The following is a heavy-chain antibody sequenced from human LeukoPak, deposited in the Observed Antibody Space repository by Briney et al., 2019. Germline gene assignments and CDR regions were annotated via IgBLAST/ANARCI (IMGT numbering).Heavy chain of an antibody. V-gene: IGHV4-31*03. Sequence: SETLSLTCTVSGGSISSGGYYWSWIRQHPGKGLEWIGYIYYSGSTHYNPSLKSRVTISVDTSKNQFSLKLSSVTAADTAMYYCVRDRGRKYQLRYWYFDPWGRGTLVTVSS. CDR3: VRDRGRKYQLRYWYFDP. CDR1: GGSISSGGYY. D-gene: IGHD2-2*01. CDR2: IYYSGST. J-gene: IGHJ2*01.